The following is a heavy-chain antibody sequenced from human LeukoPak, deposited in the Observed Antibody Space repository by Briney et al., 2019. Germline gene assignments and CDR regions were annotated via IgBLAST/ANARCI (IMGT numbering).Heavy chain of an antibody. J-gene: IGHJ4*02. CDR1: GFTLSSYA. D-gene: IGHD2/OR15-2a*01. Sequence: GSLRLSCAASGFTLSSYAMSWVRQAPGKGLEWVSTISSGGSSTYYADSVKGRFSISRDNSKNTLYLQMNSLRAEDTAVYYCAKDRYFEKTFDYWGQGTLVTVSS. CDR2: ISSGGSST. CDR3: AKDRYFEKTFDY. V-gene: IGHV3-23*01.